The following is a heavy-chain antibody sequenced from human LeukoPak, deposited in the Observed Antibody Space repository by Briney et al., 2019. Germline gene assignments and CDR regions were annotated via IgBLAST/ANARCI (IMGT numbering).Heavy chain of an antibody. CDR1: GFTFSRHW. CDR2: IREDGSEK. D-gene: IGHD3-22*01. CDR3: ARVDSSAYYYWPDY. V-gene: IGHV3-7*02. Sequence: GGSLRLSCAASGFTFSRHWMSWVRQAPGKGLEWVANIREDGSEKYYMDSVKGRFTISRDNAKNSLYLQMNSLRAEDTAVYFCARVDSSAYYYWPDYWGQGTLVTVSS. J-gene: IGHJ4*02.